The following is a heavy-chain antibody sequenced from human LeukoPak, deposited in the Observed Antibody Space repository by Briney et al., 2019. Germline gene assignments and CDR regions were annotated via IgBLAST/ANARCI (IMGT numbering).Heavy chain of an antibody. CDR3: ARGQRARFVY. Sequence: SETLSLTCAVYGGSFSGYYWSWIRQPPGKGLEWIGEINHSGSTNYNPSLKSRVTISVDTSKNQFSLKLSSVTAADTAVYYCARGQRARFVYCGQGTLVTVSS. V-gene: IGHV4-34*01. D-gene: IGHD6-25*01. J-gene: IGHJ4*02. CDR2: INHSGST. CDR1: GGSFSGYY.